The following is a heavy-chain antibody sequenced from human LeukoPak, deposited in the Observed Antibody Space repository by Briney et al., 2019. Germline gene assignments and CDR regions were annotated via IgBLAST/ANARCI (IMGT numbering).Heavy chain of an antibody. D-gene: IGHD6-19*01. J-gene: IGHJ4*02. V-gene: IGHV4-59*01. CDR3: ARLRYSSGQDY. CDR1: GGSISPYY. Sequence: SETLSLTCTVSGGSISPYYWSWIRQPPGKGLEWIVYIYYSGTTNNNPSLKSRVTISVDTSKNQFSLKLSSVTAADTAVYYCARLRYSSGQDYWGQGTLVTVSS. CDR2: IYYSGTT.